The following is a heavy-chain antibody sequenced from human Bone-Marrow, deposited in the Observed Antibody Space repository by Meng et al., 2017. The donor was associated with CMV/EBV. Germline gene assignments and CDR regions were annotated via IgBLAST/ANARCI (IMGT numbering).Heavy chain of an antibody. CDR3: ARDTYYYDSSGYYRPKYPDY. J-gene: IGHJ4*02. CDR1: GFTFSSYS. D-gene: IGHD3-22*01. V-gene: IGHV3-48*04. CDR2: ISSSSSTI. Sequence: GGSLRLSCAASGFTFSSYSMNWVRQAPGKGLEWVSYISSSSSTIYYADSVKGRFTISRDNAKNSLYLQMNSLRAEDTAVYYCARDTYYYDSSGYYRPKYPDYWGQGTLVTVSS.